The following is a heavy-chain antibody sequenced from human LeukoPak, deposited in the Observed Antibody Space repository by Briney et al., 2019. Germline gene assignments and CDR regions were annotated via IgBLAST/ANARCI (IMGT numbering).Heavy chain of an antibody. CDR1: GFTFSSYA. CDR2: ISYDGSNK. V-gene: IGHV3-30-3*01. J-gene: IGHJ4*02. D-gene: IGHD6-13*01. CDR3: ARTWQQLFYY. Sequence: PGGSLRLSCAASGFTFSSYAMHWVRQAPGKGLEWVAVISYDGSNKYYADSVKGRFTISRDNSKNTLYLQMNSLRAEDTAVYYCARTWQQLFYYWGQGTLVTVSS.